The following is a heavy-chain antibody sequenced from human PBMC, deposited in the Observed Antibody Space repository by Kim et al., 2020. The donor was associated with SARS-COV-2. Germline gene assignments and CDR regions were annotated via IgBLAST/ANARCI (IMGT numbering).Heavy chain of an antibody. CDR1: GFTFSSYA. J-gene: IGHJ4*02. CDR2: ISGSGGST. CDR3: AKEQLGGAVGPFDY. V-gene: IGHV3-23*01. D-gene: IGHD6-19*01. Sequence: GGSLRLSCAASGFTFSSYAMSWVRQAPGKGLEWVSAISGSGGSTYYAASVRGRFSISRDNSKNTLYVQMNSLRAEDTAVYYCAKEQLGGAVGPFDYWGQGTLVTVSS.